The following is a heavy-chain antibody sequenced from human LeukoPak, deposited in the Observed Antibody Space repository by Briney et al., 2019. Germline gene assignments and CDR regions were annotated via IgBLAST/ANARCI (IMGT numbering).Heavy chain of an antibody. V-gene: IGHV1-3*01. CDR1: GYTFTSYA. CDR3: ARAGGWLQDFDY. J-gene: IGHJ4*02. CDR2: INAGNGNT. Sequence: GASVKVSCKASGYTFTSYAMHWVRQAPGQRLEWMGWINAGNGNTKYSQKFQGRVTITRDTSASIAYMELSSLRSEDTAVYYCARAGGWLQDFDYWGQGTLVTVSS. D-gene: IGHD5-24*01.